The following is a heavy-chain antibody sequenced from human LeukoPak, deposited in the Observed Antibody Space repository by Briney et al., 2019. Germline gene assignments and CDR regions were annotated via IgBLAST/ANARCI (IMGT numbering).Heavy chain of an antibody. CDR2: IIPIFGTA. CDR1: GGTFSSYA. J-gene: IGHJ3*02. V-gene: IGHV1-69*06. D-gene: IGHD6-19*01. Sequence: ASVKVSCKASGGTFSSYAISWVRQAPGQGLEWMGGIIPIFGTANYAQKFQGRVTITADKSTSTAYMELSSLRSEDTAVYYCASQVVGTGDAFDIWGQGTMVTVSS. CDR3: ASQVVGTGDAFDI.